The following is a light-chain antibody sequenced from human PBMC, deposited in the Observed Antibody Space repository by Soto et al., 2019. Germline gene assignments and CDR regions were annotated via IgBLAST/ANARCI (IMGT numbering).Light chain of an antibody. CDR2: KAS. V-gene: IGKV1-5*03. J-gene: IGKJ4*01. Sequence: IPMTQSPSTLSASVGERVTITCRASQSITTWLAWYQQKPGKAPKLLIYKASSLEGGVPSRFSGSGSGTEFNITISSLQPDDFATYYRQQYNTYPLTFGGGTTVEIK. CDR3: QQYNTYPLT. CDR1: QSITTW.